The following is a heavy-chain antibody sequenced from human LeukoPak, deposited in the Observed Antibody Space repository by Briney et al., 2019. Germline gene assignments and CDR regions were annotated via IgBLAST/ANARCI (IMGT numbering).Heavy chain of an antibody. D-gene: IGHD1-14*01. CDR3: ARDLYDNNRVQDY. CDR2: ISTSSTNT. V-gene: IGHV3-11*05. Sequence: KPGGSLRLSCAASGFTFSDYYMTWIRQAPGKGLEWVSDISTSSTNTKCADSVKGRFTISRDNAKNSLYLQMNSLRAEDTAVYYCARDLYDNNRVQDYWGQGTLVTVSS. CDR1: GFTFSDYY. J-gene: IGHJ4*02.